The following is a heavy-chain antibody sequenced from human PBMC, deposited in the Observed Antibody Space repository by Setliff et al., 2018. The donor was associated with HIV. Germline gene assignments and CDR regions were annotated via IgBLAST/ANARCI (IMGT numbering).Heavy chain of an antibody. CDR2: INTNTGNP. D-gene: IGHD2-15*01. Sequence: GASVKVSCKASGYTFTNYAMNWVRQAPGQGLEWMGWINTNTGNPTYAQGFTGRFVFSLDTSVSTAFLQISSLQAEDTAVYYCASYCYGVKCYGTNMDVWGRGTTVTVSS. V-gene: IGHV7-4-1*02. CDR1: GYTFTNYA. J-gene: IGHJ6*03. CDR3: ASYCYGVKCYGTNMDV.